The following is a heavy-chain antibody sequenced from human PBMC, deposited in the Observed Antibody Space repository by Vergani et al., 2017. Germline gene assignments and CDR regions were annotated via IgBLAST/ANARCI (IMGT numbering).Heavy chain of an antibody. CDR3: AKNPCISTTRHYYAMDV. V-gene: IGHV3-11*04. CDR2: ISPGASTV. CDR1: GFKFSDHY. Sequence: LEESGGGSVKPGGSLRLSCAASGFKFSDHYMSWIRQAPGKGLEWVSHISPGASTVSYTDSVTGRFTVSRDNDNNSLTLDMTTLRVEDPAVYYCAKNPCISTTRHYYAMDVWGQGTTVTVSS. D-gene: IGHD1-1*01. J-gene: IGHJ6*02.